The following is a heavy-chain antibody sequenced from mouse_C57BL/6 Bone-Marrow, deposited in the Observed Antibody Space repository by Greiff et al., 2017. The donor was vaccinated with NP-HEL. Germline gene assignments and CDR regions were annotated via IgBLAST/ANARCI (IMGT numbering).Heavy chain of an antibody. Sequence: EVKLEESGPGLVKPSQSLSLTCSVTGYSITSGYYWNWIRQFPGNKLEWMGYISYDGSNNYNPSLKNRISITRDTSKNQFFLKLNSVTTEDTATYYCAREGGLLREWYFDVWGTGTTVTVSS. CDR1: GYSITSGYY. J-gene: IGHJ1*03. V-gene: IGHV3-6*01. CDR3: AREGGLLREWYFDV. CDR2: ISYDGSN. D-gene: IGHD1-1*01.